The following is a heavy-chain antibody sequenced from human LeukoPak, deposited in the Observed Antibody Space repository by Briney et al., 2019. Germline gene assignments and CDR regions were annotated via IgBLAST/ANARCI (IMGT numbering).Heavy chain of an antibody. CDR2: IIPILGIA. CDR1: GGTFSSYA. V-gene: IGHV1-69*04. D-gene: IGHD2-21*02. J-gene: IGHJ6*02. CDR3: AREIVVVTAIRHESYYYGMDV. Sequence: SVKVSCKASGGTFSSYAISWVRQAPGQGLEWMGRIIPILGIANYAQKFQGRVTITADKSTSTAYMELSSLRSEDTAVYYCAREIVVVTAIRHESYYYGMDVWGQGTRSPSP.